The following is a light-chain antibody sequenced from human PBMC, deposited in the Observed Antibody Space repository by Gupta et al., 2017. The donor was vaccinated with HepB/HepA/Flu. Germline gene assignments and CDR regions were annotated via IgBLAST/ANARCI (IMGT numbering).Light chain of an antibody. V-gene: IGKV1-39*01. CDR3: QQSFITLWT. CDR2: AAS. J-gene: IGKJ1*01. CDR1: QSISTY. Sequence: DIQMTQSPSSLSASVGDRVTITCRASQSISTYLNWYQQKPGKVPKLLIYAASNLQSGVPSRFSGSGSGTDFTLTISSLQPEDFGTYYCQQSFITLWTFGQGTKVEIK.